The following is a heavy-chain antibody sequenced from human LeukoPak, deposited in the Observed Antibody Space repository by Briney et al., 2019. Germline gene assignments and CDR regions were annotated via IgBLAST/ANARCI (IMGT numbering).Heavy chain of an antibody. CDR3: VKDWGAYFASGSSYFDY. V-gene: IGHV3-30*18. CDR1: GFTFSSYG. CDR2: TSHDGSNK. Sequence: GGSLRLSCAASGFTFSSYGMHWVRQAPGKGLEWVAVTSHDGSNKYYTDSVKGRFTISRDNSKDTLYLQMNSLRPEDTAVYYCVKDWGAYFASGSSYFDYWGQGTLVTVSS. J-gene: IGHJ4*02. D-gene: IGHD3-10*01.